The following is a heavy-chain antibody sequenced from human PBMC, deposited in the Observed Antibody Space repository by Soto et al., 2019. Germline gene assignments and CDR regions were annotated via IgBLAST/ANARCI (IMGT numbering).Heavy chain of an antibody. CDR2: IYGGGST. CDR1: GFTVSSYY. D-gene: IGHD3-22*01. V-gene: IGHV3-53*02. CDR3: ARGRYYYDSSGYHSPFDY. Sequence: EVQLVETGGGLIQPGGSLRVSCAASGFTVSSYYMSWVRQAPGKGPEWVSVIYGGGSTYYADSVKGRFTVSRDNSKNMLSLQMNSLRAEDTAVYYCARGRYYYDSSGYHSPFDYWGQGTLVTVSS. J-gene: IGHJ4*02.